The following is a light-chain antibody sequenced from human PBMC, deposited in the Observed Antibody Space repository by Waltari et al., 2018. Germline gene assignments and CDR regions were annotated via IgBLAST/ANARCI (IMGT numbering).Light chain of an antibody. J-gene: IGLJ3*02. CDR2: YND. CDR3: GAWDSSLSAGV. V-gene: IGLV1-51*01. CDR1: IANIGNKF. Sequence: QSVLTQPPSVSAAPGQKVTISCSGSIANIGNKFVSWYQQLPGTAPKLLIYYNDKRPSGIPDRFSGSKSGTSATLGITGLQTGDEAEYYCGAWDSSLSAGVFGGGTKLTVL.